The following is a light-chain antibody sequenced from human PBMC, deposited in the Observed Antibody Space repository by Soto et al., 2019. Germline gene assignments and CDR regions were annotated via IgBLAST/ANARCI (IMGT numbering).Light chain of an antibody. Sequence: DIQMTHSPSSVSASVGDRVTITCRASQDISSWLVWYQQKPGKAPKLLMNAASDLQSGVPSRFSGSGSGTDFTLTISSLQPEDFATYFCQQANSYPLTFGGGTKVEIK. CDR2: AAS. CDR1: QDISSW. CDR3: QQANSYPLT. V-gene: IGKV1-12*01. J-gene: IGKJ4*01.